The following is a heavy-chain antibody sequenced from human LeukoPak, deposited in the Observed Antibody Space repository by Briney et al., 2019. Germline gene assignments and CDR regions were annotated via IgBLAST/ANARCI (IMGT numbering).Heavy chain of an antibody. J-gene: IGHJ5*02. CDR2: ISSSSSYI. Sequence: GGSLRLSCAASGFTFSSYSMNWVRQAPGKGLEWVSSISSSSSYIYYADSVKGRFTISRDNAKNSLYLQMNSLRAEDTAVYYCARDYYGSGTLGDWFDPWGQGTLVTVSS. CDR3: ARDYYGSGTLGDWFDP. V-gene: IGHV3-21*01. CDR1: GFTFSSYS. D-gene: IGHD3-10*01.